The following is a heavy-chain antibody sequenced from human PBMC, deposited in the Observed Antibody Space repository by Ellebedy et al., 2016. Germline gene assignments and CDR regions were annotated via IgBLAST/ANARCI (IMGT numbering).Heavy chain of an antibody. V-gene: IGHV3-30*04. CDR3: AKSVDSGSSAWHY. D-gene: IGHD6-6*01. Sequence: GESLKISXAAFGLSFNTQSMHWARQAPGKGLEWVAVISSDGSNPNYADSVKGRFTISGDNPRNTLYLQMNSLRAEDTAVYYCAKSVDSGSSAWHYWGQGTLVTVSS. CDR1: GLSFNTQS. CDR2: ISSDGSNP. J-gene: IGHJ4*02.